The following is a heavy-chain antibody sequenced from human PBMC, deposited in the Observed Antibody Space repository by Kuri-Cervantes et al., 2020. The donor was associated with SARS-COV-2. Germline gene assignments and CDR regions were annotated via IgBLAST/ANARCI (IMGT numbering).Heavy chain of an antibody. V-gene: IGHV2-5*05. CDR2: IYWDDDK. CDR1: GFSLSTSGVG. J-gene: IGHJ4*02. Sequence: SGPTLVKPTQTLTLTCTFSGFSLSTSGVGVGWIRQPTGKALEWLALIYWDDDKRNGPSLKSRLTITKDTSKNQVVLTMTNMDPVDTATYYCARIQATTVIADFWGQGTLVTVSS. D-gene: IGHD4-11*01. CDR3: ARIQATTVIADF.